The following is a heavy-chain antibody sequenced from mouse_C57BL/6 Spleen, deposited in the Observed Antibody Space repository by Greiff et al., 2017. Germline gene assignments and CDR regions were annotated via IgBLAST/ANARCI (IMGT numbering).Heavy chain of an antibody. CDR1: GFTFSSYT. Sequence: EVMLVESGGGLVKPGGSLKLSCAASGFTFSSYTMSWVRQTPEKRLEWVATISGGGGNTYYPDSVKGRFTISRDNAKNTLYLQMSSLRSEDTALYYCARPMITTRYWYFDVWGTGTTVTVSS. V-gene: IGHV5-9*01. D-gene: IGHD2-4*01. CDR3: ARPMITTRYWYFDV. J-gene: IGHJ1*03. CDR2: ISGGGGNT.